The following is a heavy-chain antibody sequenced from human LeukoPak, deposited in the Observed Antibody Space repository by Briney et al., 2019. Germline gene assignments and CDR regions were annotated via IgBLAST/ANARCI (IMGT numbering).Heavy chain of an antibody. D-gene: IGHD6-19*01. CDR2: VISNGGST. J-gene: IGHJ4*02. CDR3: AREGGGLTVAGRRGIDY. Sequence: GGSLRLSCAASGFTFNNYAMTWVRQAPGEGLQWVSSVISNGGSTYHADSVRGRFTNSRDNSKNTLYLQVNSLRAEDTAIYYCAREGGGLTVAGRRGIDYWGQGSLVIVSS. CDR1: GFTFNNYA. V-gene: IGHV3-23*01.